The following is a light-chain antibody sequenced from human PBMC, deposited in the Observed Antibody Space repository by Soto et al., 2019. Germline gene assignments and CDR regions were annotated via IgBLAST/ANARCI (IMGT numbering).Light chain of an antibody. V-gene: IGKV3-15*01. CDR2: DAS. Sequence: EVVLTQSPGTLSLSPGERATLSCRASQSLTNNYFAWYQQKPGRALRLLIYDASNRATGIPARFSGSGSGTEFTLTINSLQSEDFAVYFCQQYNNWPITFGQGTRLEIK. J-gene: IGKJ5*01. CDR1: QSLTNN. CDR3: QQYNNWPIT.